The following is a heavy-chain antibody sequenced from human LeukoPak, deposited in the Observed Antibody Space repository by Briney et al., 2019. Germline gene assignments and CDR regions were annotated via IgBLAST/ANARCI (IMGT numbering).Heavy chain of an antibody. Sequence: SETLSLTCTVSGGSISSSSFYWGWIRQPPGKGLEWIATIYYSGSSYYNPSLKSRLTISVDTSKNQFSLRLSSVTAADTAVYYCARRRDWELPYFDYWGQGTLVTVSS. D-gene: IGHD1-26*01. J-gene: IGHJ4*02. CDR2: IYYSGSS. V-gene: IGHV4-39*01. CDR1: GGSISSSSFY. CDR3: ARRRDWELPYFDY.